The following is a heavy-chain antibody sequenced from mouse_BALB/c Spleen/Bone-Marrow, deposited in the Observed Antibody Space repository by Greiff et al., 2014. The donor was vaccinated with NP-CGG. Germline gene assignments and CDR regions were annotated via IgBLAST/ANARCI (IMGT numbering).Heavy chain of an antibody. V-gene: IGHV7-3*02. CDR3: ARDYSGYFDF. CDR1: GFTFTDYF. CDR2: IRNKANGYTT. D-gene: IGHD5-1*01. Sequence: EVKVVESGGGLVQPGGSLRPSCTTSGFTFTDYFMTWVRQPPGKALEWLGFIRNKANGYTTEYNPSVKGRFTISRDTSQGILYLQMNTLRAEDSAIYFCARDYSGYFDFWGQGTTLTVSS. J-gene: IGHJ2*01.